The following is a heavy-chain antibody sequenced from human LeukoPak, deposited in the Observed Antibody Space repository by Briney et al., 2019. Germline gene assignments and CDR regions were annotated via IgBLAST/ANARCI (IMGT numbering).Heavy chain of an antibody. CDR3: ARHEPDYYDSSGYYSDY. Sequence: SETLSLTCTVSGGSISSYYWSWIRQPPGKGLEWIGYIYYSGSTNYNPSLKSRVTISVDTSKNQFSLKLSSVTAADTAVYYCARHEPDYYDSSGYYSDYWGQGTLVTVSS. D-gene: IGHD3-22*01. V-gene: IGHV4-59*01. J-gene: IGHJ4*02. CDR2: IYYSGST. CDR1: GGSISSYY.